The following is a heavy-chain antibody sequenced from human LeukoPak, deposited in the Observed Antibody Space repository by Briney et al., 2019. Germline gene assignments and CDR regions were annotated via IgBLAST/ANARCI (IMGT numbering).Heavy chain of an antibody. J-gene: IGHJ1*01. CDR3: ARQTGYFRY. D-gene: IGHD3-10*01. CDR2: IYYSGST. V-gene: IGHV4-59*08. CDR1: GGSIRSTDW. Sequence: SETLSLTCGVSGGSIRSTDWWSWVRQPPGKGLEWIGHIYYSGSTNYNPSPKSRVTISVDTSKNQFSLKLNSVTAADTAVYYCARQTGYFRYWGQGTLVAVSS.